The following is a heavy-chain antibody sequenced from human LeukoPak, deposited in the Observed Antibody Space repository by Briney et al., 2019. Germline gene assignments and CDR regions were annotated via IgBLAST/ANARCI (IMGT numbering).Heavy chain of an antibody. J-gene: IGHJ4*02. Sequence: GRSLRLSCAASGFAFDNYAMHWVRQAPGKGLEWLSIISWNSGYIGYADSVKGRFTISRDNAKKSLDLQMNSLRAEDTAFYYCAKVRGTYSSGYFFDYWGQGTLVTVSS. CDR1: GFAFDNYA. V-gene: IGHV3-9*01. CDR2: ISWNSGYI. CDR3: AKVRGTYSSGYFFDY. D-gene: IGHD6-19*01.